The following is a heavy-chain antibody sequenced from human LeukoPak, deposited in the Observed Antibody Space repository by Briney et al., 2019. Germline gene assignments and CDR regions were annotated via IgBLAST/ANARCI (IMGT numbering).Heavy chain of an antibody. Sequence: GGSLRLSCAASGFSFSLYAMNWVRQAPGKGLEWISYISSGGDDIHYAASVRGRFTISRDDAGSTLFLQLSSLRAEDTAVYYCARDTIQPGLIDDWGQGTLVTVSS. J-gene: IGHJ4*02. CDR1: GFSFSLYA. V-gene: IGHV3-21*05. CDR2: ISSGGDDI. CDR3: ARDTIQPGLIDD. D-gene: IGHD2-2*01.